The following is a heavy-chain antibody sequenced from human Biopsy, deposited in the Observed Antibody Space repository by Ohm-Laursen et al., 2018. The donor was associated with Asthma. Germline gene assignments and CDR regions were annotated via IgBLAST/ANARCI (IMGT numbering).Heavy chain of an antibody. D-gene: IGHD5-12*01. V-gene: IGHV1-8*02. Sequence: SVKVSCKASGYPFTSFDLNWVRLAAGQGLEWMGWMNPRIGVTNFAPKFRGRISMTRDASISTAYLEMSSLRSDDTALYFCAATGYSGYYYRTWGQGTLVTVSS. J-gene: IGHJ5*02. CDR1: GYPFTSFD. CDR2: MNPRIGVT. CDR3: AATGYSGYYYRT.